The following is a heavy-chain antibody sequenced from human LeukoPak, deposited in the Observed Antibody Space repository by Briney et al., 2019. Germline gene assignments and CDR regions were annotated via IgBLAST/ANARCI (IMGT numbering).Heavy chain of an antibody. V-gene: IGHV1-69*04. CDR2: TIPILGIA. CDR3: ARDHLRFGYWYFDL. J-gene: IGHJ2*01. Sequence: ASVKVSCKASGGTFSSYTISWVRQAPGQGLEWMGRTIPILGIANYAQKFQGRVTITADKSTSTAYMELSSLRSEDTAVYYCARDHLRFGYWYFDLWGRGTLVTVSS. CDR1: GGTFSSYT. D-gene: IGHD3-16*01.